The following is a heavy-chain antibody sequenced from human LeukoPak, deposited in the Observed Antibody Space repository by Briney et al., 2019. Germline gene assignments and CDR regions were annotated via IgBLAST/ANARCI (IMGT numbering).Heavy chain of an antibody. J-gene: IGHJ4*02. V-gene: IGHV3-74*01. Sequence: GESLRLSCAASGFTFGSYWMHWVRQAPGKGLVWVSRIHSDGCSTNYADSVKGRFTISRDNAKNTLYLQMNSLRAEDTAVYYCARDGPAPRGIDYWGQGTLVTVSS. CDR1: GFTFGSYW. CDR3: ARDGPAPRGIDY. CDR2: IHSDGCST. D-gene: IGHD2-2*01.